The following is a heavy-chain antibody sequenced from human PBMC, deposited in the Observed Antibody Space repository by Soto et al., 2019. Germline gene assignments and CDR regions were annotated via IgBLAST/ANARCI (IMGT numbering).Heavy chain of an antibody. CDR3: ARRHGGSSYVDY. J-gene: IGHJ4*02. Sequence: QVQLVESGGGVVQPGRSLRLSCAASGFTFSSYAMHWVRQAPGKGLEWVAVISYDGSNKYYADSVKGRFTISRDNSKNTLYLQMNSLRAEDTAVYYCARRHGGSSYVDYWGQGTLVTVSS. V-gene: IGHV3-30-3*01. CDR2: ISYDGSNK. CDR1: GFTFSSYA. D-gene: IGHD2-15*01.